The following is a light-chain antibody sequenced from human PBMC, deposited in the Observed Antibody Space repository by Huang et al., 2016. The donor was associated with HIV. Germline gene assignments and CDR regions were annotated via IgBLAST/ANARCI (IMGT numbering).Light chain of an antibody. CDR2: GSS. J-gene: IGKJ4*01. Sequence: IVMTQSPATLSVSTGERVTLSYRANRSVSTNLAWYQQRPGQAPRLLSYGSSTRATGVPARFSGSGSGTDFSLTISSLQSEDFALYYCHQYNNWLLSFGGGTRVDI. CDR3: HQYNNWLLS. CDR1: RSVSTN. V-gene: IGKV3-15*01.